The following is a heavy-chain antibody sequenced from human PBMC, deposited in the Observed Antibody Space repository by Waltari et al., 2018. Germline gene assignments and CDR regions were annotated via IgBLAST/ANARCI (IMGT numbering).Heavy chain of an antibody. Sequence: EVQLVESGGGLVQPGGSLRLSCAASGFTFSSYWWDWVRQAPGKGLVWVSGSNSDGRIITYAESAKGRFTISRDNAKNTLHLQMNSLGADDTAVYYCVRGMGDGYWGRGSLVTIDS. CDR1: GFTFSSYW. J-gene: IGHJ4*02. CDR3: VRGMGDGY. V-gene: IGHV3-74*01. D-gene: IGHD1-26*01. CDR2: SNSDGRII.